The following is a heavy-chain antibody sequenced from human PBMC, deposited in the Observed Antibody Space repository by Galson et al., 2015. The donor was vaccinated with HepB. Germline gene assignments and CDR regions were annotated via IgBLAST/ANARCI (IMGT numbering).Heavy chain of an antibody. CDR2: IRSKANYYAT. Sequence: SLSLSCAASGFLVSGSACDWVRQASGTGAVWVGRIRSKANYYATLYVPSLKGRFTISRDDSKNMAYLHMRSLKTEDTAVYYCIRLGDLSGYSSRWGQGTLVTVSS. CDR1: GFLVSGSA. D-gene: IGHD2-2*01. CDR3: IRLGDLSGYSSR. V-gene: IGHV3-73*01. J-gene: IGHJ4*02.